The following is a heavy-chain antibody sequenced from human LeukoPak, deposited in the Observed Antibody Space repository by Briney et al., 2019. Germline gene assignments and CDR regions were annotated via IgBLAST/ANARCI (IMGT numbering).Heavy chain of an antibody. CDR3: ARGRDISSSWYFDY. Sequence: ASVKVSCTASGYTFTRYIMHWVRQAPGQRLEWMGWINAGNGNTKYSQKFQGRVTITRDTSASTAYMDLSSLRSEDTAVYYCARGRDISSSWYFDYWGQGTLVTVSS. J-gene: IGHJ4*02. CDR1: GYTFTRYI. D-gene: IGHD6-13*01. V-gene: IGHV1-3*01. CDR2: INAGNGNT.